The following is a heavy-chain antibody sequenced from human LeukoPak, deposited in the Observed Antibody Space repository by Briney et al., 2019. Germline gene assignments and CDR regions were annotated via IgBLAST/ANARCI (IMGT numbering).Heavy chain of an antibody. CDR1: GGSISSYY. CDR3: AREIYDILTGNWFDP. D-gene: IGHD3-9*01. V-gene: IGHV4-59*01. J-gene: IGHJ5*02. Sequence: PLETLSLTCTVSGGSISSYYWSWIRQPPGKGLEWIGYIYYSGSTNYNPSLKSRVTISVDTSKNQFSLKLSSVTAADTAVYYCAREIYDILTGNWFDPWGQGTLVTVSS. CDR2: IYYSGST.